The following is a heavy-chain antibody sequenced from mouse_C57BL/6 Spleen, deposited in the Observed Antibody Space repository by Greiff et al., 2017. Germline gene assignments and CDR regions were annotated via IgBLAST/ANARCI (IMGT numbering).Heavy chain of an antibody. CDR2: INPSTGGT. D-gene: IGHD2-5*01. CDR3: ARKDYSNRYWYFDV. V-gene: IGHV1-42*01. Sequence: EVQLQQSGPELVKPGASVKISCKASGYSFTGYYLNWVKQSPEQSLEWIGEINPSTGGTTYNQKFKAKATLTVDKSSSTAYMQLKSLTSEDSAVYYCARKDYSNRYWYFDVWGTGTTVTVSS. J-gene: IGHJ1*03. CDR1: GYSFTGYY.